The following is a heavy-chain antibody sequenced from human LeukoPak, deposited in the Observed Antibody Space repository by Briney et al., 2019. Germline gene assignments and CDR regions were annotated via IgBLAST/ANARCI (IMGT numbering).Heavy chain of an antibody. CDR2: IYYSGGT. J-gene: IGHJ2*01. CDR1: GGSISSGGYY. V-gene: IGHV4-31*03. Sequence: SETLSLTCTVSGGSISSGGYYWRWIRQHPGKGLEWIGYIYYSGGTYYNPSLKIRVTISVDKSKNQFSLKLSSVTAADTAVYYCARDPSGYWYFDLWGRGTLVTVSS. CDR3: ARDPSGYWYFDL. D-gene: IGHD2-15*01.